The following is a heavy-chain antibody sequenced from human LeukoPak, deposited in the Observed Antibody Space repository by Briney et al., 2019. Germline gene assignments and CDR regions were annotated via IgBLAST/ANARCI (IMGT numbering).Heavy chain of an antibody. CDR2: IYYSGST. CDR1: GGSISSYY. Sequence: TSETLSLTCTVSGGSISSYYWSWIRQPPGKGLEWIGYIYYSGSTNYNPSLKSRVTISVDTSKNQFSLKLSSVTAADTAVYYCARQDCGDYFGYYYYYMDVWGKGTTVTVSS. J-gene: IGHJ6*03. CDR3: ARQDCGDYFGYYYYYMDV. D-gene: IGHD4-17*01. V-gene: IGHV4-59*01.